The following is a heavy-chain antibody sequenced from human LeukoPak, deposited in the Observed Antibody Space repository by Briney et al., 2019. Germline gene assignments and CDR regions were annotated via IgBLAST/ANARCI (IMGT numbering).Heavy chain of an antibody. V-gene: IGHV3-33*01. D-gene: IGHD5-18*01. CDR3: ARDPRYGYSYGYLDY. J-gene: IGHJ4*02. CDR1: GFTFSCYG. CDR2: IWYDGSNK. Sequence: GGSLTLSCAASGFTFSCYGMHWVRQAPGKGLEGGAVIWYDGSNKYYADSVRGRFTISRDNSKNTLYLQMNSLRAEDTAVYYCARDPRYGYSYGYLDYWGQGTLVTVSS.